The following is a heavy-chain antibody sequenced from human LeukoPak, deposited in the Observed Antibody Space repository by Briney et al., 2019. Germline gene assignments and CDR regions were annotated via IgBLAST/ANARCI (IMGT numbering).Heavy chain of an antibody. CDR2: ISGTSTYI. V-gene: IGHV3-21*04. J-gene: IGHJ2*01. Sequence: GGSLRLSCATSGFTFDKYFIHWVRQAPGKGLDWVSSISGTSTYIDYADSVKGRFTISRDDSRDTVSLQMNSLRADDTAVYYCAKDQRKYSSGWSPSGGWYFDLWGRGALVTVSS. CDR3: AKDQRKYSSGWSPSGGWYFDL. CDR1: GFTFDKYF. D-gene: IGHD6-19*01.